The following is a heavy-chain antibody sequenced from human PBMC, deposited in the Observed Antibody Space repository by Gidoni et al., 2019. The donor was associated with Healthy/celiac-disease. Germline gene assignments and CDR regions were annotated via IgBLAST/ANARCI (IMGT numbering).Heavy chain of an antibody. Sequence: EVQLVESGGGLVQPGGSLRLSCAASGFTFSSYAMHWVRQAPGKGLEYVSAISSNGGSTYYANSVKGRFTISRDNSKNTLYLQMGSLRAEDMAVYYCARDGVPGRPNAFDIWGQGTMVTVSS. CDR3: ARDGVPGRPNAFDI. CDR2: ISSNGGST. CDR1: GFTFSSYA. J-gene: IGHJ3*02. V-gene: IGHV3-64*01. D-gene: IGHD3-10*01.